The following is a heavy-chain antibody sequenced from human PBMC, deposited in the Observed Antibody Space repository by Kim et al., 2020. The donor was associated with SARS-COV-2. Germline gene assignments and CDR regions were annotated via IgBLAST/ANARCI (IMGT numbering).Heavy chain of an antibody. Sequence: GGSLRLSCAASGFTFNDHYMSWIRQAPGKGLEWVSYISSSGSTIYYADSVKVRLTLSRDNAKHLLSLQMTSLRAQDTAVYYCARLSFGTSYYYYYY. CDR2: ISSSGSTI. D-gene: IGHD1-1*01. J-gene: IGHJ6*03. V-gene: IGHV3-11*01. CDR1: GFTFNDHY. CDR3: ARLSFGTSYYYYYY.